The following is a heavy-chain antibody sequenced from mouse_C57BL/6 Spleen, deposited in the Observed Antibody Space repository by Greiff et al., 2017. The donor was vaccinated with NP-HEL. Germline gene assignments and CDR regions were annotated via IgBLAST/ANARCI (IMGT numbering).Heavy chain of an antibody. CDR2: IHPNSGGT. Sequence: QVQLQQSGAELVKPGASVKLSCKASGYTFTSYWMHWVKQRPGQGLEWIGMIHPNSGGTNYNEKFKSKATLTVDKSSSTAYMQLSSLTSEDSAVYYCARDYYYGSGGNFDYWGQGTTLTVSS. V-gene: IGHV1-64*01. J-gene: IGHJ2*01. CDR1: GYTFTSYW. CDR3: ARDYYYGSGGNFDY. D-gene: IGHD1-1*01.